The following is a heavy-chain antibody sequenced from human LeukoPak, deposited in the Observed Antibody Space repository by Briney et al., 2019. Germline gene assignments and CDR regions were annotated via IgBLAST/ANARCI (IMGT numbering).Heavy chain of an antibody. V-gene: IGHV4-59*01. CDR1: GGSISSYY. J-gene: IGHJ6*02. D-gene: IGHD4-17*01. CDR3: ARFGPMTTLTMLTRKYYYYGMDV. CDR2: IYNNGIP. Sequence: SETLSLTCTVSGGSISSYYWSWLRHPPGQGLEWLGYIYNNGIPNYYPPLKSRVPISLDTSRNQFSLNLSSVTAADTAVYYCARFGPMTTLTMLTRKYYYYGMDVWGQGTTVTVSS.